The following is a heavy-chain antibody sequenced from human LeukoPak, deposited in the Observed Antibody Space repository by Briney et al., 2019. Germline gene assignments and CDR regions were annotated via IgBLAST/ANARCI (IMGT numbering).Heavy chain of an antibody. V-gene: IGHV3-30*02. Sequence: GGSLRLSCAASESTFSSYGMHWVRQAPGRGLEWVAFIRYDGTNKNYADSVQGRFTISRDNSKNTLYLELNSLRAEDTAVYYCAKDRYSGSENYCFDYWGQGTLVTVSS. D-gene: IGHD3-10*01. J-gene: IGHJ4*02. CDR2: IRYDGTNK. CDR1: ESTFSSYG. CDR3: AKDRYSGSENYCFDY.